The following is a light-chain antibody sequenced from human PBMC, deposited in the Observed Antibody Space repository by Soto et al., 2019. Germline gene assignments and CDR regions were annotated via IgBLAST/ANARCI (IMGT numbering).Light chain of an antibody. V-gene: IGLV2-11*01. CDR3: CSYAGPNV. J-gene: IGLJ1*01. CDR1: SSDVGGYNY. Sequence: QSALTQPRSVSGSPGQSVTISCTGTSSDVGGYNYVSWYQHHPGKAPKLMIYDVNKRPSGVPDRFSGSKSGNTASLTISGLQAEDEADYYCCSYAGPNVFGTGTKVTV. CDR2: DVN.